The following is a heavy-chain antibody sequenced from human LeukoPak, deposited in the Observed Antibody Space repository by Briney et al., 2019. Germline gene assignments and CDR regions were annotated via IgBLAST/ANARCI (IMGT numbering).Heavy chain of an antibody. J-gene: IGHJ4*02. Sequence: GGSLRLSCAASGFTFSSYSMNWVRQALGKGLEWVSSISSSSSYIYYADSVKGRFTISRDNAKNSLYLQMNSLRDEGTAVYYCASSGSYRFDYWGQGTLVTVSS. CDR2: ISSSSSYI. CDR1: GFTFSSYS. CDR3: ASSGSYRFDY. V-gene: IGHV3-21*01. D-gene: IGHD1-26*01.